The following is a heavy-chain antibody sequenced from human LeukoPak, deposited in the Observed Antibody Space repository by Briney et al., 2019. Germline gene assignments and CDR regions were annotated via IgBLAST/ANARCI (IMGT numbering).Heavy chain of an antibody. CDR3: ARSYGAFEGATYYYYGMDV. J-gene: IGHJ6*02. V-gene: IGHV7-4-1*02. D-gene: IGHD3-10*01. Sequence: ASVKVSCKASGYTFTNYGLSWVRQAPGQGLEWMGWIKTNTGNPKSAQGFTERFVFSLDASVSTAYLQISSLKAADTAVYYCARSYGAFEGATYYYYGMDVWGQGTTVTVSS. CDR1: GYTFTNYG. CDR2: IKTNTGNP.